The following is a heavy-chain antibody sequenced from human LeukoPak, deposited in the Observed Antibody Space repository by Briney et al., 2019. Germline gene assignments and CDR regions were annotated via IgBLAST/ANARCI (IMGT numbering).Heavy chain of an antibody. CDR3: APTHIVADWFAP. D-gene: IGHD5-12*01. V-gene: IGHV4-61*01. Sequence: SETLSLTCTVSGGSVSSGSYYWSWIRQPPGKGLEWIGYIYYSGSTNYNPSLKSRVTISVDTSKNQFSLKLSSVTAADTAVYYGAPTHIVADWFAPWAQETLVTVSP. CDR2: IYYSGST. CDR1: GGSVSSGSYY. J-gene: IGHJ5*02.